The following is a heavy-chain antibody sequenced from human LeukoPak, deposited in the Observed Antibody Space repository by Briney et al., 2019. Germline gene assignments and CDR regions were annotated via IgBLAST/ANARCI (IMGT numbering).Heavy chain of an antibody. Sequence: ASVKVSCKASGGTFSSYAISWVRQAPGRGVEWMGGIIPIFGTANYAQKFQGRVTITTDESTSTAYMELSSLRSEDTAVYYCARDATGTPASYWGQGTLVTVSS. CDR3: ARDATGTPASY. CDR1: GGTFSSYA. V-gene: IGHV1-69*05. D-gene: IGHD1-1*01. J-gene: IGHJ4*02. CDR2: IIPIFGTA.